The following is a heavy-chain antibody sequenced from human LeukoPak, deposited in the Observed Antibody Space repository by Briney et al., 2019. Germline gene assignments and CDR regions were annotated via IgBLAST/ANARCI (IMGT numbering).Heavy chain of an antibody. CDR2: IYYNGST. CDR3: ARADIVVVPAAISFSYYYYYMDV. CDR1: GGSISSYY. D-gene: IGHD2-2*01. Sequence: PSGTLSLTCTVSGGSISSYYWSWIRQPPGKGLEWVGYIYYNGSTNYNPSLKSLVTISVDTSKNQFSLKLSSVTAADTAVYYCARADIVVVPAAISFSYYYYYMDVWGKETTVTVSS. J-gene: IGHJ6*03. V-gene: IGHV4-59*01.